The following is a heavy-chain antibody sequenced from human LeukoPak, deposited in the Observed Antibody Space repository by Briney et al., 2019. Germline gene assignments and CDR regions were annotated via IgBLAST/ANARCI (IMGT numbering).Heavy chain of an antibody. CDR2: IKLDGSEK. Sequence: GGSLRLSCVASGFSFGKYWMSWVRQAPGKGLEWVANIKLDGSEKNYVDSVKGRFTISRDNTKNSLCLQMNSLRAEDTAVFYCARDQYDTWSRRGNFDSWGQGTLVIVSS. CDR1: GFSFGKYW. CDR3: ARDQYDTWSRRGNFDS. J-gene: IGHJ4*02. D-gene: IGHD3/OR15-3a*01. V-gene: IGHV3-7*03.